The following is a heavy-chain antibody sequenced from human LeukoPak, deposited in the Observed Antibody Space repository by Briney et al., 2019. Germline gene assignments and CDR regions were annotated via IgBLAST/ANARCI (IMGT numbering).Heavy chain of an antibody. CDR2: ISYDGSNK. CDR3: ARPTLEDSGSYPQFDY. Sequence: GGSLRLSCAASGFTFSSYAMHWVRQAPGKGLEWVAVISYDGSNKYYADSVKGRFTISRDNSKNTLYLQMNSLRAEDTAVYYCARPTLEDSGSYPQFDYWGQGTLVTVSS. V-gene: IGHV3-30*04. CDR1: GFTFSSYA. D-gene: IGHD1-26*01. J-gene: IGHJ4*02.